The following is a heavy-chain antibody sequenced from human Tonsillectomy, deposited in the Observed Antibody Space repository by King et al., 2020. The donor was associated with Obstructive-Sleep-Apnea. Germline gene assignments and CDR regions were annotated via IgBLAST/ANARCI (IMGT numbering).Heavy chain of an antibody. Sequence: VQLVESGGGLVKPGGSLRLSCAASGFTFSSYSMNWVRQAPGKGLEWVSSISSSSSYIYYADSVKGRFTISRDNAKNSLYLQMNSLIAEDTAVYYCARDLGYGYAFDIWGQGTMVTVSS. J-gene: IGHJ3*02. V-gene: IGHV3-21*01. CDR3: ARDLGYGYAFDI. CDR1: GFTFSSYS. D-gene: IGHD5-18*01. CDR2: ISSSSSYI.